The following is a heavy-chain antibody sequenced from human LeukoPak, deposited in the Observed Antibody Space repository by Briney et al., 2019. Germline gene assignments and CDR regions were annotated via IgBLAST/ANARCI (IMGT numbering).Heavy chain of an antibody. Sequence: GGSLRLSCAASGFMLSSTWMHWVRQAPGKGLVWVSRINSDSTSTSYADSVRGRFTISRDDAKNTMYLQMNSLRAEDTAMYYCVRGSPGYSSSWHAYWGQGTLVTVSS. J-gene: IGHJ4*02. CDR1: GFMLSSTW. D-gene: IGHD6-13*01. CDR3: VRGSPGYSSSWHAY. V-gene: IGHV3-74*01. CDR2: INSDSTST.